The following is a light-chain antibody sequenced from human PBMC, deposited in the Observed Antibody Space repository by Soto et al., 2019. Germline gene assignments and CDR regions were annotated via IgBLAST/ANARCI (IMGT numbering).Light chain of an antibody. J-gene: IGLJ1*01. V-gene: IGLV2-14*01. CDR3: SSYTSSTXYV. Sequence: QSVLTQPASVSGSPGQSITISCTGTSSDVGGYNYVSWYQQHPGKAPKLMIYEVSNRPSGVSNRFSGSKSGNTASLTISGLQAEDEADYYCSSYTSSTXYVFGTGT. CDR2: EVS. CDR1: SSDVGGYNY.